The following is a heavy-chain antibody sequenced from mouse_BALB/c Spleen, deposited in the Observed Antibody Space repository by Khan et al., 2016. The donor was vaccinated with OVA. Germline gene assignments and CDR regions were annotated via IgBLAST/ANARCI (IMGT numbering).Heavy chain of an antibody. V-gene: IGHV3-8*02. CDR2: ISYSGST. J-gene: IGHJ1*01. D-gene: IGHD2-1*01. CDR1: GDSITSGY. Sequence: EVQLQESGPSLVQPSQTLSLTCSVTGDSITSGYWNWIRKFPGNKLEYMGYISYSGSTYYNPSLKSRISITRDTSKNQYFLQLNSVTTEDTATYYCAGYGGNHQVFEVWGAGTTVTVSS. CDR3: AGYGGNHQVFEV.